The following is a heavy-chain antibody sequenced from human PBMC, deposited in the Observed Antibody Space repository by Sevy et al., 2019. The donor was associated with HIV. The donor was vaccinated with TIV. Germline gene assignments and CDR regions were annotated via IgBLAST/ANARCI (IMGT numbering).Heavy chain of an antibody. J-gene: IGHJ3*02. Sequence: ASVKVSCKASGDTFSSYAISWVRQAPGQGLEWMGGIIPIFGTANYAQKFQGRVTITADESTSTAYMELSSLRSEDTAVYYCASLYSSGWSKTDAFDIWGQGTMVTVSS. V-gene: IGHV1-69*13. CDR3: ASLYSSGWSKTDAFDI. CDR1: GDTFSSYA. D-gene: IGHD6-19*01. CDR2: IIPIFGTA.